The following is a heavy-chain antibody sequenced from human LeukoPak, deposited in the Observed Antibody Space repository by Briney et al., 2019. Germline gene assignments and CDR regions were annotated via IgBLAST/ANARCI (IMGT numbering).Heavy chain of an antibody. CDR1: GFTFSSYG. CDR3: AKDLWGDFDY. CDR2: IRYDGSDK. D-gene: IGHD3-16*01. Sequence: GGSLRLSCAASGFTFSSYGMHWVRQAPGKGLEWVAFIRYDGSDKQYADSVKGRFTVSRDNSKNTLYLQMNSLRTEDTAVYYCAKDLWGDFDYWGQGTLVTVSS. J-gene: IGHJ4*02. V-gene: IGHV3-30*02.